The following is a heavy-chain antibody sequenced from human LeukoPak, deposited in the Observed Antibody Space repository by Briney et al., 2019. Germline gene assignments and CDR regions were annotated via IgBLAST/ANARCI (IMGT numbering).Heavy chain of an antibody. Sequence: GASVKVSCKASGYTFTGYYMHWVRQAPGQGLEWMGWINPNGGGTNYAQKFQGRVTMTRDTSISTAYMELSRLRSDDTAVYYCARVTYYYGSGSYSDYWGQGTLVTVSS. V-gene: IGHV1-2*02. D-gene: IGHD3-10*01. CDR3: ARVTYYYGSGSYSDY. CDR2: INPNGGGT. CDR1: GYTFTGYY. J-gene: IGHJ4*02.